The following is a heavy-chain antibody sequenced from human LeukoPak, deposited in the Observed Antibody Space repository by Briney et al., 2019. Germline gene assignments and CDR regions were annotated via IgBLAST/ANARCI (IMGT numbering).Heavy chain of an antibody. V-gene: IGHV1-18*01. D-gene: IGHD6-6*01. CDR3: ARGRSLITSPDY. CDR1: GYTFTSYG. CDR2: ISTYNDNT. Sequence: GASVKVSCKASGYTFTSYGISWVRQAPGQGLEWMGWISTYNDNTNYAQKLQGRVTMTTDTSTTTVYMELRSLRSDDTAVYYCARGRSLITSPDYWGQGTLVTVSS. J-gene: IGHJ4*02.